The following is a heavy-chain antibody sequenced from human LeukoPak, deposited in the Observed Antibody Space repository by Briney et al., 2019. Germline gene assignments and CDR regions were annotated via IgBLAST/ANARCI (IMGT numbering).Heavy chain of an antibody. Sequence: PGGSLRLSCAASGFTFSSYEMNWVRQAPGKGLEWVSLISGDGGSTYYADSVKGRFTISRDNSKNSLYLQMNGLRTEDTALYYCARDSEWFGELSYYFDYWGQGTLVTVSS. CDR3: ARDSEWFGELSYYFDY. J-gene: IGHJ4*02. V-gene: IGHV3-43*02. CDR1: GFTFSSYE. D-gene: IGHD3-10*01. CDR2: ISGDGGST.